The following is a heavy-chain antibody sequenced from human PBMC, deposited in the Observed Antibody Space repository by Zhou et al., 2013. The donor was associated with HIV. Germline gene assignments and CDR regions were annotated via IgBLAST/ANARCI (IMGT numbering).Heavy chain of an antibody. CDR2: IKSKTDGGTT. V-gene: IGHV3-15*01. Sequence: EVQLVESGGGLVKPGGSLRLSCAASGFTVSNAWMSWVRQAPGKGLEWVGRIKSKTDGGTTDYAAPVKGRFTISRDDSKNTLYLQMNSLKIEDTAVYYCTTLLDIVLVAASGYWGQGTLVTVSS. CDR1: GFTVSNAW. CDR3: TTLLDIVLVAASGY. D-gene: IGHD2-2*01. J-gene: IGHJ4*02.